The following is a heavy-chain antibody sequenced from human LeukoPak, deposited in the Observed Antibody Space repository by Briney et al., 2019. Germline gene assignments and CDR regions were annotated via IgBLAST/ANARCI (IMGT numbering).Heavy chain of an antibody. D-gene: IGHD4-17*01. CDR1: GGSFSDYY. V-gene: IGHV4-34*01. CDR3: ARANGDYGY. Sequence: SETLSLTCAVYGGSFSDYYWSWIRQPPGKGLEWIGEINHSGSTNYNPSLKSRVTISVDTSKNQFSLKLSSVTAADTAVYYCARANGDYGYWGQGTLVTVSS. CDR2: INHSGST. J-gene: IGHJ4*02.